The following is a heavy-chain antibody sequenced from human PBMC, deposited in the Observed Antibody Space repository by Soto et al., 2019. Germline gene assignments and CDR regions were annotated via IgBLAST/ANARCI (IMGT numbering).Heavy chain of an antibody. D-gene: IGHD3-16*01. V-gene: IGHV4-30-2*01. CDR1: GGSISSGGYS. CDR2: IYHSGST. CDR3: ARGIHVWGSYMANWFDP. J-gene: IGHJ5*02. Sequence: LSLTCAVSGGSISSGGYSWSWIRQPPGKGLEWIGYIYHSGSTYYNPSLKSRVTISVDRSKNQFSLKLSSVTAADTAVYYCARGIHVWGSYMANWFDPWGQGTLVTVSS.